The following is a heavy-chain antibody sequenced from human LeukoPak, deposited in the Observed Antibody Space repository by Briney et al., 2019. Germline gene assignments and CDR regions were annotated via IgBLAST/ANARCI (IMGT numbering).Heavy chain of an antibody. V-gene: IGHV4-34*01. CDR2: INHSGST. CDR3: ARALYKARVRSGPFDI. J-gene: IGHJ3*02. CDR1: GGSFSGYY. D-gene: IGHD3-10*01. Sequence: PSETLSLTCAVYGGSFSGYYWSWIRQPPGKGLEWIGEINHSGSTNYNPSLKSRVTISVDTSKNQFSLKLSSVTAADTAVYYCARALYKARVRSGPFDIWGQGTMVTVSS.